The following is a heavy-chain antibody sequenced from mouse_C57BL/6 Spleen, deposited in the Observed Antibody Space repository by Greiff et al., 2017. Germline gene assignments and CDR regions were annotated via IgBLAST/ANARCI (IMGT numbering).Heavy chain of an antibody. CDR3: ARDSSGPYNYYAMDY. V-gene: IGHV1-54*01. D-gene: IGHD3-2*02. J-gene: IGHJ4*01. CDR2: INPGSGGT. CDR1: GYAFTNYL. Sequence: QVQLQQSGAELVRPGTSVKVSCKASGYAFTNYLIEWVKQRPGQGLEWIGVINPGSGGTNYNEKFKGKATLTADKSSSTAYMQLSSLTSEDSAVYFCARDSSGPYNYYAMDYWGQGTSVTVSS.